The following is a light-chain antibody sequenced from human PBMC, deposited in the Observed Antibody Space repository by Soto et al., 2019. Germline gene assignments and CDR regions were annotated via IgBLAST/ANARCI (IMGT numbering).Light chain of an antibody. CDR3: LQHNSYPLT. V-gene: IGKV1-17*01. Sequence: DTQMTQSPSSLSASVGDRVTITCRASQGIGNDLVWSQQKPGKAPKRLIYAASSLQSGVPSRFSGSGSGTEFTLTISSLQPEDFATYYCLQHNSYPLTFGGGTKVEIK. CDR1: QGIGND. J-gene: IGKJ4*01. CDR2: AAS.